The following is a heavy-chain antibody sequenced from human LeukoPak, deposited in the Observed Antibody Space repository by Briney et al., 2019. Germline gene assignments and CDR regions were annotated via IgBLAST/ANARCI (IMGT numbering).Heavy chain of an antibody. J-gene: IGHJ6*03. Sequence: GGSLRLSCAASGFTFSSYWMSWVRQAPGKGLEWVANIKQDGSEKYYVDSVKGRFTISRDNAKNSLYLQMNSLRAEDTAVYYCARDGSSSWYSGYYYYYMDVWGKGTTVTVSS. CDR2: IKQDGSEK. D-gene: IGHD6-13*01. CDR1: GFTFSSYW. CDR3: ARDGSSSWYSGYYYYYMDV. V-gene: IGHV3-7*01.